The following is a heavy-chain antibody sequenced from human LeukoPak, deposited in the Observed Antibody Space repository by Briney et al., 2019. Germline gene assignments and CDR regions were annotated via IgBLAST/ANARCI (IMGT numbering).Heavy chain of an antibody. Sequence: KASETLSLTCTVSGGSISSSSYYWGWIRQPPGKGLEWIGSIYYSGSTYYNPSLKSRVTISVDTSKNQFSLKLNSVTAADTAVYYCARGRWHPSVRVDHWGQGTLVAVSS. CDR1: GGSISSSSYY. V-gene: IGHV4-39*07. J-gene: IGHJ4*02. CDR2: IYYSGST. D-gene: IGHD6-13*01. CDR3: ARGRWHPSVRVDH.